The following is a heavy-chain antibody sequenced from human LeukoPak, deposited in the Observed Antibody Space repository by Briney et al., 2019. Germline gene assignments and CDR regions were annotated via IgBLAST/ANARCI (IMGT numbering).Heavy chain of an antibody. Sequence: PSETLSLTCAVYSGSFSGYYWSWIRQPPGKGLEWIGEINHSGSTNYNPSLKSRVTISVDTSKNQFSLKLSSVTAADTAVYYCARVQVCSSSSCYMASDYWGQGTLVTVSS. V-gene: IGHV4-34*01. J-gene: IGHJ4*02. CDR2: INHSGST. D-gene: IGHD2-2*02. CDR1: SGSFSGYY. CDR3: ARVQVCSSSSCYMASDY.